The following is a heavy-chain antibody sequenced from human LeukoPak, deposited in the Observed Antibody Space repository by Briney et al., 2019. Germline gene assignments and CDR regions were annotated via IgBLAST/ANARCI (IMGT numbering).Heavy chain of an antibody. J-gene: IGHJ4*02. CDR2: IIPIFGTA. V-gene: IGHV1-69*01. CDR3: AIDNYDSSGYYSYFDY. CDR1: GGTFISYA. D-gene: IGHD3-22*01. Sequence: SVKVSCKASGGTFISYAFSWVRQAPGQGLEWMGGIIPIFGTANYAQKFQGRVTITADESTSTAYMELSSLRSEDTAVYYCAIDNYDSSGYYSYFDYWGQGTLVTVSS.